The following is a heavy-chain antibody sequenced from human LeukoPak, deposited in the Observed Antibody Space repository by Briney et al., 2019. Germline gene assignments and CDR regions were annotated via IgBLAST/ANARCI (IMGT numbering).Heavy chain of an antibody. V-gene: IGHV3-53*01. CDR2: IYSGGST. CDR1: GFTVSSNY. CDR3: AREGCTNGVCSSRAFDI. Sequence: GGSLRPSCAASGFTVSSNYMSWVRQAPGKGLEWVSVIYSGGSTYYADSVKGRFTISRDNSKNTLYLQMSSLRAEDTAVYYCAREGCTNGVCSSRAFDIWGQGTMVTVSS. J-gene: IGHJ3*02. D-gene: IGHD2-8*01.